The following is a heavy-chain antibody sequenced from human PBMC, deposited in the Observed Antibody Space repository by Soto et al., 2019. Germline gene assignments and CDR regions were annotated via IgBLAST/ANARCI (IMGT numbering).Heavy chain of an antibody. D-gene: IGHD3-22*01. Sequence: SETLSLTCTVSGCSISSNIYYWGWIRQPPGKGLEWIGNIHYSGSTYYDTSLKSRVTISVDTSKNQFSLKLSSVTAADTAVYYCASQHYYDSSGYYVVYWGQGTLVTVSS. V-gene: IGHV4-39*01. CDR3: ASQHYYDSSGYYVVY. CDR1: GCSISSNIYY. J-gene: IGHJ4*02. CDR2: IHYSGST.